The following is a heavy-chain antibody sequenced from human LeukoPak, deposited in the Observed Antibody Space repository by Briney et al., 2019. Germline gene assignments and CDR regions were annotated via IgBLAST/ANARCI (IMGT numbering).Heavy chain of an antibody. CDR1: GFTFSSYN. J-gene: IGHJ4*02. V-gene: IGHV3-21*01. Sequence: PGGSLRLSCAASGFTFSSYNMNWVRQAPGKGLEWVSSISSSSTYIYYAESMKGRFTISRDNAKNSLYLQMNSLRAEDTAVYYCARAGREYYDSSGYFFDYWGQGTLVTVSS. CDR3: ARAGREYYDSSGYFFDY. D-gene: IGHD3-22*01. CDR2: ISSSSTYI.